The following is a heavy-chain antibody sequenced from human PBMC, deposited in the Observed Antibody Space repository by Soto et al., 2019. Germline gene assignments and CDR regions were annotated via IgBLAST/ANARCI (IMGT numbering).Heavy chain of an antibody. V-gene: IGHV1-2*04. CDR1: GYTFTGYY. J-gene: IGHJ5*02. CDR2: INPNSGGT. Sequence: QVQLVQSGAEVKKPGASVKVSCKASGYTFTGYYMHWVRQAPGQGLEWMGWINPNSGGTNYAQKVQGWVTMTRDTSISTAYMELSRLRSDDTAVYYCARGDSARPVTWFDPWGQGTLVTVSS. D-gene: IGHD6-6*01. CDR3: ARGDSARPVTWFDP.